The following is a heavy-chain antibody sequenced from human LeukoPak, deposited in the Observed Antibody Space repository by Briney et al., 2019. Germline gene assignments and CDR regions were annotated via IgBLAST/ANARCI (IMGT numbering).Heavy chain of an antibody. Sequence: GGSLRLSCAASGFTFSSYAMSWVRQAQGKGLEWVSAISGSGGSTYYADSVKGRFTISRDNSKNTLYLQMNSLRAEDTAVYYCAKRDSRGWYLYGDYYYGMDVWGQGTTVTVSS. CDR2: ISGSGGST. V-gene: IGHV3-23*01. CDR1: GFTFSSYA. J-gene: IGHJ6*02. D-gene: IGHD6-19*01. CDR3: AKRDSRGWYLYGDYYYGMDV.